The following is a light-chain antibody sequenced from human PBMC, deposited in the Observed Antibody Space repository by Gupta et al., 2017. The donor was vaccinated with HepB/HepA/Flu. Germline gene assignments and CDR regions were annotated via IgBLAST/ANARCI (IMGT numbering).Light chain of an antibody. Sequence: QSALTQPASVSGSPGQSLTISCTGKSGDIGRYKYVSWYQHHPGKSPKLVIYDVSRRPSGVSNRFSGSKSGDTASWTISGLQTEDDADYYCISYAGSFTVAVFGGGTKLTVL. CDR3: ISYAGSFTVAV. CDR2: DVS. CDR1: SGDIGRYKY. J-gene: IGLJ2*01. V-gene: IGLV2-14*03.